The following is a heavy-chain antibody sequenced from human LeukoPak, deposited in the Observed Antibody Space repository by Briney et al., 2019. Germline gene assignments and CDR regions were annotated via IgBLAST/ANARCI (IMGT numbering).Heavy chain of an antibody. CDR3: AKLIGDESF. CDR1: GLTFSSYA. Sequence: GGSLRLPCAASGLTFSSYAMSWVRQAPGKGLEWVSSISAGGGTTNYADSVKGRFSISRDNSKNTLYLQMNSLRVEDKAIYYCAKLIGDESFWGQGTLVTVSS. J-gene: IGHJ4*02. CDR2: ISAGGGTT. V-gene: IGHV3-23*01. D-gene: IGHD7-27*01.